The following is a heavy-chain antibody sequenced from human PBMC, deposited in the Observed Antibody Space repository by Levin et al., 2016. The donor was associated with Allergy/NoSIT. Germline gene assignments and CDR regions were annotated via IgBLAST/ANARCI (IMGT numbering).Heavy chain of an antibody. D-gene: IGHD2-21*02. V-gene: IGHV3-23*01. CDR2: ISGSGGST. J-gene: IGHJ4*02. CDR1: GFTFSSYA. CDR3: AKGVVVTAPFDF. Sequence: GESLKISCAASGFTFSSYAMSWVRQAPGKGLEWVPAISGSGGSTYYADSVKGRFTISRDNSKNTLYLQMNSLRAEDTAVYYCAKGVVVTAPFDFWGQGTLVTVSS.